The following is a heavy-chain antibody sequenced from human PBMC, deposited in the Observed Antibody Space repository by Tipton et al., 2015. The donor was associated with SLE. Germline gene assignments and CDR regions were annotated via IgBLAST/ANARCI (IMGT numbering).Heavy chain of an antibody. D-gene: IGHD6-19*01. CDR3: ARRRQWPEECDY. V-gene: IGHV3-74*01. J-gene: IGHJ4*02. CDR1: GFTFSSYW. CDR2: INSDGSST. Sequence: SLRLSCAASGFTFSSYWMHWVRQAPGKGLVWVSRINSDGSSTSYADSVKGRFTISRDNAKNTLYLQMNSLRAEDTAVYYCARRRQWPEECDYWGQGTLVTVSS.